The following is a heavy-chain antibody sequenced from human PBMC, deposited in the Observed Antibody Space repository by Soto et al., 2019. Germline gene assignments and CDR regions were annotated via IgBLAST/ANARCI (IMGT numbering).Heavy chain of an antibody. V-gene: IGHV4-61*08. D-gene: IGHD6-19*01. CDR3: AAVAGRGYYYGMDV. CDR1: GDTISTGGYS. J-gene: IGHJ6*02. CDR2: IYYSGST. Sequence: ETLSLTCGVSGDTISTGGYSWAWIRQPPGKGLEWIGYIYYSGSTNYNPSLKSRVTISVDTSKNQFSLKLSSVTAADTAVYYCAAVAGRGYYYGMDVWGQGTTVTVSS.